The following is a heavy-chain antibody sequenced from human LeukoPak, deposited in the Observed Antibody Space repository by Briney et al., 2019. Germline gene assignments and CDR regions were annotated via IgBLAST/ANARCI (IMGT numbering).Heavy chain of an antibody. CDR1: GFTFDDYA. D-gene: IGHD2-15*01. Sequence: GGSLRLSCAASGFTFDDYAMHWVRQAPGKGLEWVSLISWDGGIAYYADSVKGRFTISRDNSKNSLYLQMNSLRAEDTALYYCAKPDQGGGLGAFYYYMDVRGIGTTVTVSS. V-gene: IGHV3-43D*03. CDR3: AKPDQGGGLGAFYYYMDV. CDR2: ISWDGGIA. J-gene: IGHJ6*03.